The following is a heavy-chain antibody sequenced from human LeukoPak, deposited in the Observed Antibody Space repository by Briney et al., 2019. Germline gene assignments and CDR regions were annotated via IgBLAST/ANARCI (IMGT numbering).Heavy chain of an antibody. CDR2: ISGSGGST. D-gene: IGHD6-13*01. CDR3: AKDHEQQLVAYYFDY. Sequence: GGSLRLSRAASGFTFSSYSMNWVRQAPGKGLEWVSAISGSGGSTYYADSVKGRFTISRDNSKNTLYLQMNSLRAEDTAVYYCAKDHEQQLVAYYFDYWGQGTLVTVSS. V-gene: IGHV3-23*01. J-gene: IGHJ4*02. CDR1: GFTFSSYS.